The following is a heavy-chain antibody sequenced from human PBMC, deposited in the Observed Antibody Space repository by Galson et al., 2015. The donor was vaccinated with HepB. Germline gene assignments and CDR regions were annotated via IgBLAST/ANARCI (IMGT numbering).Heavy chain of an antibody. V-gene: IGHV3-23*01. CDR2: ISGSGGST. D-gene: IGHD1-14*01. CDR1: GFTFSSYA. Sequence: SLRLSCAASGFTFSSYAMSWVRQAPGKGLEWVSAISGSGGSTYYADSVKGRFTISRDNSKNTLYLQMNSLRAEDTAVYYCAKDGTRNGEGGDDAFDIWGQGTMVTVSS. CDR3: AKDGTRNGEGGDDAFDI. J-gene: IGHJ3*02.